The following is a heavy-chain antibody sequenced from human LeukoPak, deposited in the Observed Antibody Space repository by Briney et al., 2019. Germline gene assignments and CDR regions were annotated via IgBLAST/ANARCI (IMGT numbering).Heavy chain of an antibody. CDR2: ISSSSSYI. V-gene: IGHV3-21*01. CDR3: ARVYLPAGNYYYYGMDV. CDR1: GFTFSSYS. J-gene: IGHJ6*02. Sequence: GGSLRLSCAASGFTFSSYSMNWVRQAPGKGLEWVSSISSSSSYIYYADSVKGRFTISRDNAKNSLYLQMNSLRAEDTAVYYCARVYLPAGNYYYYGMDVWGQGTTVTVSS. D-gene: IGHD6-13*01.